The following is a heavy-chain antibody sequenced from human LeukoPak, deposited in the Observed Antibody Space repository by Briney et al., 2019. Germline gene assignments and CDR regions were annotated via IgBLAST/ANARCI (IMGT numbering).Heavy chain of an antibody. Sequence: SETLSLTCTVSGVSMTTYGWSWIRQSAAKGLEWIGRAYSRDASNYNPSLKSRVTMSVDTSKNQLSLKLSSVTAADTAVYYCARHQYPALGQDIVVVPAAYPNWFDPWGQGTLVTVSS. CDR3: ARHQYPALGQDIVVVPAAYPNWFDP. V-gene: IGHV4-4*07. CDR1: GVSMTTYG. D-gene: IGHD2-2*01. CDR2: AYSRDAS. J-gene: IGHJ5*02.